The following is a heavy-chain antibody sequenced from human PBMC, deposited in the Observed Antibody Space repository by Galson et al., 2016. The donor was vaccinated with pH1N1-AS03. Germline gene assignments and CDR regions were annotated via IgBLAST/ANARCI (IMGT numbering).Heavy chain of an antibody. D-gene: IGHD2-2*01. J-gene: IGHJ6*03. CDR3: AKGNYQLLNYYYYMDV. CDR1: GGSFSTYA. CDR2: TIPVFGTT. Sequence: SVKVSCKASGGSFSTYAITWVRQAPGRGLEWMGGTIPVFGTTSFAQKFQDRVSITADESTSTAFMELSSLRSEDTAVYYCAKGNYQLLNYYYYMDVWGKGTTVTVSS. V-gene: IGHV1-69*13.